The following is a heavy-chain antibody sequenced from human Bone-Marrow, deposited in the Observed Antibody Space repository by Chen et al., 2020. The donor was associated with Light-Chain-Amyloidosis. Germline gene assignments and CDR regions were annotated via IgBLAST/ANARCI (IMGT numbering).Heavy chain of an antibody. V-gene: IGHV3-23*04. CDR2: VSGSTVST. CDR3: TRKGGYFDF. CDR1: GFNFSSFG. J-gene: IGHJ4*02. Sequence: VQLVESGGGLVQPGGSLRLSCSAAGFNFSSFGMSWVRQAPGKWLEWVSTVSGSTVSTYYAGAVKGRFIISRDNSKSTLYLQMNSLRAGDTAVYFCTRKGGYFDFWGQGSLVTVSS. D-gene: IGHD3-10*01.